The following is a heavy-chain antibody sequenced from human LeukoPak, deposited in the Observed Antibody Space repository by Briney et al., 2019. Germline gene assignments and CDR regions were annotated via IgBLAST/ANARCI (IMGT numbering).Heavy chain of an antibody. Sequence: PGRSLRPSCAASGFTFSSYGMHWVRQDPGKGLEWVAVISYDGSNKYYADSVKGRFTISRDNSKNTLYLQMNSLRAEDTAVYYCAKVPQRQYYDILTGYYPDYYYGMDVWGKGTTVTVSS. CDR3: AKVPQRQYYDILTGYYPDYYYGMDV. CDR1: GFTFSSYG. D-gene: IGHD3-9*01. CDR2: ISYDGSNK. J-gene: IGHJ6*04. V-gene: IGHV3-30*18.